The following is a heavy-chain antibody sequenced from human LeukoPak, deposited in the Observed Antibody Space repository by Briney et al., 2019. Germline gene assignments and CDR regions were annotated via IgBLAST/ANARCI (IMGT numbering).Heavy chain of an antibody. J-gene: IGHJ4*02. D-gene: IGHD3-9*01. CDR2: TSSSGGST. CDR3: AKDSRTGYYYFDY. Sequence: PGGSLRLSCAASGFTFSNYAMGWVRQAPGTGLEWVSVTSSSGGSTYYADSVKGRFTISRDNSKNTLYLQINSLRADDTAVYYCAKDSRTGYYYFDYWGQGTLVTVSS. CDR1: GFTFSNYA. V-gene: IGHV3-23*01.